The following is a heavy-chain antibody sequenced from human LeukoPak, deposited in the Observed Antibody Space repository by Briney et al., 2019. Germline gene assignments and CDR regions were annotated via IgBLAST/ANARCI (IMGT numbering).Heavy chain of an antibody. Sequence: GESLKISCKCSGYSFTSYWIGWVRQMPGEGVEWMGIIYSGDSDTRYSPSFQGQVTISADKSISTAYLQWSSLKASDTAMYYCARPATRGSGGYFDYWGQGTLVTVSS. J-gene: IGHJ4*02. CDR3: ARPATRGSGGYFDY. CDR1: GYSFTSYW. D-gene: IGHD6-25*01. V-gene: IGHV5-51*01. CDR2: IYSGDSDT.